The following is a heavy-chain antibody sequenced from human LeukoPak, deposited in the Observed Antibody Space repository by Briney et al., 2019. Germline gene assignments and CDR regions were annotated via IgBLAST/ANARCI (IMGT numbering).Heavy chain of an antibody. D-gene: IGHD6-19*01. CDR3: GKVAVAVADIDY. J-gene: IGHJ4*02. Sequence: GGSLRLSCAASGSTFSSYAMHWVRQAPGKGLEWVAVISYDGSNKYYADSVKGRFTISRDNSKNTLYLQMNSLRAEDTAVYYCGKVAVAVADIDYWGQGTLVTVSS. CDR1: GSTFSSYA. V-gene: IGHV3-30*04. CDR2: ISYDGSNK.